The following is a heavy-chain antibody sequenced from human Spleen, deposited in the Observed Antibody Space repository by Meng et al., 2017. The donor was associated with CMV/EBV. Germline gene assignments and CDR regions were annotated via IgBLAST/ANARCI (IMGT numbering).Heavy chain of an antibody. CDR3: ARGGIRFLELYYGMDV. CDR1: GVSFSGYY. CDR2: INRSGST. Sequence: YGVSFSGYYWRWIRQSPGKGLEWIGEINRSGSTSYNPSLKSRVTISVDTSKNQFSLQLRSVTAADTSIYYCARGGIRFLELYYGMDVWGQGTTVTVSS. D-gene: IGHD3-3*01. J-gene: IGHJ6*02. V-gene: IGHV4-34*01.